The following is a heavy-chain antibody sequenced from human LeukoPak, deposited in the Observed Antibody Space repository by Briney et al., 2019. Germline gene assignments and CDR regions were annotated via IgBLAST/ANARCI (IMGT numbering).Heavy chain of an antibody. D-gene: IGHD1-26*01. CDR1: GGTFSSYA. CDR3: ARAWESLGYAFDI. CDR2: IIPIFGTA. J-gene: IGHJ3*02. Sequence: KISCKGSGGTFSSYAISWVRQAPGQGLEWMGGIIPIFGTANYAQKFQGRVTMTTDTSTSTAYMELRSLRSDDTAVYYCARAWESLGYAFDIWGQGTMVTVSS. V-gene: IGHV1-69*05.